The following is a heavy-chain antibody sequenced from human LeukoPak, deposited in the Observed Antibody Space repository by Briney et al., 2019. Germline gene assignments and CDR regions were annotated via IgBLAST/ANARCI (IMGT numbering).Heavy chain of an antibody. V-gene: IGHV1-2*02. J-gene: IGHJ4*02. D-gene: IGHD5-18*01. CDR2: INPNSGGT. Sequence: ASVKLSCKASGYTFTVYYMHWVRQAPGQGLEWMGWINPNSGGTNYAQEFQGRVTMTRDTSISTAYMELSRLRSDDTAVYYCARPPFLRGYSYGFWGQGTLVTVSS. CDR3: ARPPFLRGYSYGF. CDR1: GYTFTVYY.